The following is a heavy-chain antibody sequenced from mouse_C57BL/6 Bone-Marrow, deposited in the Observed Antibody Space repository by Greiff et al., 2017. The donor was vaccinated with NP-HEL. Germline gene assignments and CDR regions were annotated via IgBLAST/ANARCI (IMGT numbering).Heavy chain of an antibody. CDR1: GFNIKDYY. CDR3: TTMDYYGSPFAY. CDR2: IDPEDGDT. Sequence: DVKLVESGAELVRPGASVKLSCTASGFNIKDYYMHWVKQRPEQGLEWIGRIDPEDGDTEYAPKFQGKATMTADTSSNTAYLHLSSLTSEDTAVYYCTTMDYYGSPFAYWGQGTLVTVSA. V-gene: IGHV14-1*01. J-gene: IGHJ3*01. D-gene: IGHD1-1*01.